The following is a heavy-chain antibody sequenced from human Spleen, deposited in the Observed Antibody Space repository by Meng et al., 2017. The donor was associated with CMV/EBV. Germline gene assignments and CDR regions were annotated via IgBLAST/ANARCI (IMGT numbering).Heavy chain of an antibody. CDR3: ARDESLEYYGSGTYSDY. CDR2: INPNSGGT. Sequence: ASVKVSCKASGYTFTGYYIHWVRQAPGQGLEWMGWINPNSGGTNYSQKFQGRVTMTRDTSINTAYMELSRLRSDDTAVYYCARDESLEYYGSGTYSDYWGQGTLVTVS. CDR1: GYTFTGYY. J-gene: IGHJ4*02. D-gene: IGHD3-10*01. V-gene: IGHV1-2*02.